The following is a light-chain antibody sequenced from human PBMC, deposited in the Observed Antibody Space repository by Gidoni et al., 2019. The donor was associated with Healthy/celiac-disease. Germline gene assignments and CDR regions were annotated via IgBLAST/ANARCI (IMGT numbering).Light chain of an antibody. J-gene: IGKJ1*01. CDR2: GAS. V-gene: IGKV3-20*01. CDR1: QSVYTY. CDR3: QQYGSSPWT. Sequence: EIVLTQSPGTLSLSPGARATLSCRASQSVYTYLAWYQQKPGQAPRLLIYGASSRATGIPDRFSGSGSGTDFTLTISRLEPEDFAVYYCQQYGSSPWTFGQXTKVEIK.